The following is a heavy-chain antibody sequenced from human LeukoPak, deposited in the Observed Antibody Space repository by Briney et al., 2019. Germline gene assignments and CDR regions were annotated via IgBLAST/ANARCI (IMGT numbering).Heavy chain of an antibody. Sequence: GGSLRLSCAASGFTFSSYAMHWVRQAPGKGLEWVAVISYDGSNKYYADSVKGRFTISRDNSKNTLYLQMNSLRAEDTAVYYCAREGVDYYDSSGYLASFDYWGQGTLVTVSS. CDR1: GFTFSSYA. CDR2: ISYDGSNK. D-gene: IGHD3-22*01. V-gene: IGHV3-30-3*01. J-gene: IGHJ4*02. CDR3: AREGVDYYDSSGYLASFDY.